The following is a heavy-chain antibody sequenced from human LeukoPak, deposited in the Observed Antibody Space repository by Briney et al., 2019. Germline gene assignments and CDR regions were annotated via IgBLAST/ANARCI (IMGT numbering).Heavy chain of an antibody. CDR3: ARAGYGDSDFDY. D-gene: IGHD4-17*01. Sequence: SETLSLTCGVDGGSVSGYYWSWIHQSPGKGLEWIGEVNHRGTANYNPSLRRRATISVDTSKNQFSLKLNSVTAADTAVYYCARAGYGDSDFDYWGQGTLVTVSS. CDR1: GGSVSGYY. V-gene: IGHV4-34*01. J-gene: IGHJ4*02. CDR2: VNHRGTA.